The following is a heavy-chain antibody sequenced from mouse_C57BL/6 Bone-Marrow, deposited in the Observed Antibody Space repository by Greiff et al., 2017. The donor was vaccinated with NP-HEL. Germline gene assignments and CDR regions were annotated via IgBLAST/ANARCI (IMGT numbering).Heavy chain of an antibody. CDR2: VYPYNGGT. D-gene: IGHD2-3*01. Sequence: VQLKESGPVLVKPGPSVKISCKASGFTFTDYYMHWVKQSHGKSLEWIGLVYPYNGGTSYNQKFKGKATLTVDTSSSTAYMELNSLTSEDSAVYYCARGNLYDGYSPYYFDYWGQGTTLTVSS. CDR3: ARGNLYDGYSPYYFDY. CDR1: GFTFTDYY. J-gene: IGHJ2*01. V-gene: IGHV1-36*01.